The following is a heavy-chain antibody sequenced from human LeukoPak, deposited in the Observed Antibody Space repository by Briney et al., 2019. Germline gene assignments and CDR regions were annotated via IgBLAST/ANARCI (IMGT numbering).Heavy chain of an antibody. Sequence: GSSVKVSCKASGGTLSSYAISWVRQAPGQGLEWMGWISAYNGNTNYAQKLQGRVTMTADTSTSTAYMELRSLRSDDTAVYYCARDRTGYSSGWPDYWGQGTLVTVSS. CDR2: ISAYNGNT. D-gene: IGHD6-19*01. CDR3: ARDRTGYSSGWPDY. J-gene: IGHJ4*02. V-gene: IGHV1-18*01. CDR1: GGTLSSYA.